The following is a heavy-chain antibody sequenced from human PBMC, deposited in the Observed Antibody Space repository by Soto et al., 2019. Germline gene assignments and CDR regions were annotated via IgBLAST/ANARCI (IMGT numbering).Heavy chain of an antibody. CDR3: ARESRNYWGDYYYGMDV. Sequence: PSETLSLTCTVSGGSVSSGSYYWSWIRQPPGKGLEWIGYIYYSGSTNYNPSLKSRVTISVDTSKNQFSLKLSSVTAADTAVYYCARESRNYWGDYYYGMDVWGQGTTVTVSS. J-gene: IGHJ6*02. CDR2: IYYSGST. D-gene: IGHD4-4*01. CDR1: GGSVSSGSYY. V-gene: IGHV4-61*01.